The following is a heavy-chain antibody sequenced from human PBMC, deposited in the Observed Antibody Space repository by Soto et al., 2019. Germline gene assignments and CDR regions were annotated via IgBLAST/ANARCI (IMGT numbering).Heavy chain of an antibody. J-gene: IGHJ6*02. D-gene: IGHD4-17*01. Sequence: QVQLVESGGGVVQPGRSLRLSCAASGFTFSSYGMHWVRQAPGKGLEWVAVISYDGSNKYYADSVKGRFTISRDNSKNTLYLQMNSLRAEDTAVYYCAKDKIDYAQDYGMDVWGQGTTVTVSS. CDR1: GFTFSSYG. V-gene: IGHV3-30*18. CDR2: ISYDGSNK. CDR3: AKDKIDYAQDYGMDV.